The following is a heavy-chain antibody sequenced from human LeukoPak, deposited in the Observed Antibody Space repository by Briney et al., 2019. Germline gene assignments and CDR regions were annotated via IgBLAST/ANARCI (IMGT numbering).Heavy chain of an antibody. CDR1: GYRFITFG. J-gene: IGHJ6*03. CDR2: INPNSGGT. CDR3: ASRTGGPSYYYYYMDV. V-gene: IGHV1-2*02. Sequence: ASVKVSCKTSGYRFITFGINWVRQAPGQGLEWMGWINPNSGGTNYAQKFQGRVTMTRDTSISTAYMELSRLRSDDTAVYYCASRTGGPSYYYYYMDVWGKGTTVTVSS.